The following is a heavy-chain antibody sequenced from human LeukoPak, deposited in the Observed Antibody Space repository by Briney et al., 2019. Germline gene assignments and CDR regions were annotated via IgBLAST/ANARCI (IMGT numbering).Heavy chain of an antibody. CDR1: GYTFTGYY. V-gene: IGHV1-18*04. Sequence: ASVKVSCKASGYTFTGYYMHWVRQAPGQGLEWMGWISAYNGNTNYAQKLQGRVTMTTDTSTSTAYMELRSLRSDDTAVYYCARGLSYTVTPVDYWGQGTLVTVSS. CDR2: ISAYNGNT. J-gene: IGHJ4*02. CDR3: ARGLSYTVTPVDY. D-gene: IGHD4-17*01.